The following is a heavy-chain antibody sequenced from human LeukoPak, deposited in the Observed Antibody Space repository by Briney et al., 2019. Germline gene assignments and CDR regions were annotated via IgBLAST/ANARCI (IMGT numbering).Heavy chain of an antibody. Sequence: PSETLSLTCTVSVGSISIVSYYCSWVRQPAGKGLEWIGCIYTSRSTNYKPSLKSRVTISVDTSKKQSSLTLRYVTAADTAAYYCATDIGGSLFDYWGQGTLVTVSS. V-gene: IGHV4-61*02. J-gene: IGHJ4*02. CDR2: IYTSRST. CDR3: ATDIGGSLFDY. D-gene: IGHD1-26*01. CDR1: VGSISIVSYY.